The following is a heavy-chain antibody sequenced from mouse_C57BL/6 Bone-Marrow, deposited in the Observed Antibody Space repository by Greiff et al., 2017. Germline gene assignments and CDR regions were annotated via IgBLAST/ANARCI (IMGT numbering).Heavy chain of an antibody. J-gene: IGHJ3*01. V-gene: IGHV1-81*01. CDR3: ARWGYYGSFAY. CDR2: IYPRSGNT. Sequence: QVQLKQSGAELARPGASVKLSCKASGYTFTSYGISWVKQRTGQGLEWIGEIYPRSGNTYYNEKFKGKATLTADKSSSTAYMELRSLTSEDSAVYFCARWGYYGSFAYWGQGTLVTVSA. D-gene: IGHD1-1*01. CDR1: GYTFTSYG.